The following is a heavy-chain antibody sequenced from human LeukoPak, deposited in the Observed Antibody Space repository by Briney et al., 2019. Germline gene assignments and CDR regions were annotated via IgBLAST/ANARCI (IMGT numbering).Heavy chain of an antibody. J-gene: IGHJ3*02. CDR1: GGSFSGYY. CDR2: ISHSGST. Sequence: SETLSLTCAVYGGSFSGYYWSWIRQPPGKGLEWIGEISHSGSTKYNPSLKGRGTISVDTSKNQFSLKLSSVTAADTAVYYCARRDDYYDSRGYDDAFDIWGQGTKVTVSS. D-gene: IGHD3-22*01. CDR3: ARRDDYYDSRGYDDAFDI. V-gene: IGHV4-34*01.